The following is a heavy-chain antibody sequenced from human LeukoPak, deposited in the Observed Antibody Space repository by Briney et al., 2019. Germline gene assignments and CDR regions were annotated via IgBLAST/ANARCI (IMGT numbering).Heavy chain of an antibody. CDR3: ARDVRARYDFWCGPSDY. CDR1: GYTFTSYG. D-gene: IGHD3-3*01. J-gene: IGHJ4*02. CDR2: ISAYNGNT. Sequence: ASVKVSCKASGYTFTSYGLSWVRQAPGQGLEWMGWISAYNGNTNYAQKLQGRVTMTTATSTSTAYIELGSLRSDDTAVYYCARDVRARYDFWCGPSDYWGQGTLVTVSS. V-gene: IGHV1-18*01.